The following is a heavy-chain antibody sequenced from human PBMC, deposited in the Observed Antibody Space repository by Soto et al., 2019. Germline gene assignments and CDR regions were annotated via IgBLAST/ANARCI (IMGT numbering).Heavy chain of an antibody. CDR1: GYTFTGYY. D-gene: IGHD2-2*01. J-gene: IGHJ5*02. CDR3: ARVACSSTSCYLNWFDP. Sequence: ASVKVSCKASGYTFTGYYMHWVRQAPGQGLEWMGWINPNSGGTNYAQKFQGRVTMTRDTSISTAYMELSRLRSDDTAVYYCARVACSSTSCYLNWFDPWGQGTLVTVSS. V-gene: IGHV1-2*02. CDR2: INPNSGGT.